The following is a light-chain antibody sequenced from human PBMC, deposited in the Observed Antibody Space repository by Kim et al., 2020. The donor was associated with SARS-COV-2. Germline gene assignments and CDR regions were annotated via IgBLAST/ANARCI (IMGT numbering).Light chain of an antibody. CDR2: VAS. J-gene: IGKJ4*01. CDR3: QQYNNWPPIT. CDR1: QSVSSN. Sequence: SPGERATLSCRSSQSVSSNLAWYQQKPGQAPRLLIYVASTRATGIPARFSGSGSGTEFTLTISSLQSEDFAVYYCQQYNNWPPITFGGGTKVDIK. V-gene: IGKV3-15*01.